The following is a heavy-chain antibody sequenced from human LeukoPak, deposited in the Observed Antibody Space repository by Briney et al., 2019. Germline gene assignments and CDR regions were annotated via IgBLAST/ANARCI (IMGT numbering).Heavy chain of an antibody. J-gene: IGHJ5*02. V-gene: IGHV1-69*13. Sequence: SVKVSCKASGGTFSNYTISWVRQAPGQGLEWMGGIIPIFGTANYAQKFQDRVTITADESTSTAYMELSSLRSEDTAVYYCARGRLRSLNWFDPWGQGTLVTVSS. D-gene: IGHD3-3*01. CDR3: ARGRLRSLNWFDP. CDR2: IIPIFGTA. CDR1: GGTFSNYT.